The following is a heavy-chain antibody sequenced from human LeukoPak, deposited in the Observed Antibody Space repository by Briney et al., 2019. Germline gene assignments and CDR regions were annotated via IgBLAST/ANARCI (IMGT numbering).Heavy chain of an antibody. V-gene: IGHV3-66*01. Sequence: GGSLRLSCAASGFTVSSNYMSWVRQAPGKGLEWVSVIYSGGSTYYADSVKGRFTISRDNSKNTLYLQMNSLRAEDTAVYYCARISGSYGSYYYYGMDVWGKGTTVTVSS. CDR2: IYSGGST. J-gene: IGHJ6*04. D-gene: IGHD1-26*01. CDR3: ARISGSYGSYYYYGMDV. CDR1: GFTVSSNY.